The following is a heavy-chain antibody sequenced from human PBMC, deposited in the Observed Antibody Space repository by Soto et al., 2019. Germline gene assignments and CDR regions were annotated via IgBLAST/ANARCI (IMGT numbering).Heavy chain of an antibody. CDR2: IYYSGST. CDR1: GGSISSGDYY. Sequence: QVQLQESGPGLVKPSQTLSLTCTVSGGSISSGDYYWSWIRQPPGKGLEWIGYIYYSGSTYYNPYLKSRLTISVDASKNQFPLNLSFVTAADTAVYYCATYSGSYFDYWGQGTLVTVSS. CDR3: ATYSGSYFDY. J-gene: IGHJ4*02. V-gene: IGHV4-30-4*01. D-gene: IGHD1-26*01.